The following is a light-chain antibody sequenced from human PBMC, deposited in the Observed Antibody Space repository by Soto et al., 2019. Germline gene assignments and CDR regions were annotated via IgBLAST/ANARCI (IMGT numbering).Light chain of an antibody. J-gene: IGKJ3*01. Sequence: DIVMTQSPLSLPVTPGEPASISCKSSQSLLHSDGDNYLEWYVQKAGQSPQLLIYLVSHRASGVPDRLSGSGSGTDFTLKISKVEADDVGVYYCMQTLQTPYTFGPGTKAEIK. V-gene: IGKV2-28*01. CDR2: LVS. CDR1: QSLLHSDGDNY. CDR3: MQTLQTPYT.